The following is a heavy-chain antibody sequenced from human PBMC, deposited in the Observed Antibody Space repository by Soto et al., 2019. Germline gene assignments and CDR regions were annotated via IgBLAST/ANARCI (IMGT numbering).Heavy chain of an antibody. CDR3: ARQGRYDRGGPIWGPAYYCDY. CDR1: GYSLFSSW. J-gene: IGHJ4*02. Sequence: PMAAVMVSWKGCGYSLFSSWVASVRQMPGKGLEWMGIVYPGDSDTRYSPSFQGQVTISADKSISTAYLQWSSLKASDTAMYYCARQGRYDRGGPIWGPAYYCDYWGQGTLVTVSS. D-gene: IGHD3-22*01. V-gene: IGHV5-51*01. CDR2: VYPGDSDT.